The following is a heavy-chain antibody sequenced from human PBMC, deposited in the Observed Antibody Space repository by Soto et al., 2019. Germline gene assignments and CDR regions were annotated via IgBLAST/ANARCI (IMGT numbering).Heavy chain of an antibody. CDR1: GFTFSSYA. J-gene: IGHJ4*02. CDR2: ISDSGGST. V-gene: IGHV3-23*01. Sequence: TVGSLRLSCAASGFTFSSYAMSWVRQAPGKGLEWVSGISDSGGSTYYADSVKGRFTISRDNSKNTLYLQMNSLRAEDTAVYYCAKGTYYYGSAPYYFDYWGQGTLVTVSS. D-gene: IGHD3-10*01. CDR3: AKGTYYYGSAPYYFDY.